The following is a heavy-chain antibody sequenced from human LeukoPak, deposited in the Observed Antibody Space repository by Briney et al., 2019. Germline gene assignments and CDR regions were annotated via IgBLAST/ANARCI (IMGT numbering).Heavy chain of an antibody. CDR1: GYTFTTYS. Sequence: GASVKVSCKASGYTFTTYSMHWVRQAPGQGLEWMGLINPSGGSTSYAQKFQGRVTMTRDTSTSTVYMELSSLRSEDTAVYYCARVATMIVVVNYFDYWGQGTLVTVSS. V-gene: IGHV1-46*01. D-gene: IGHD3-22*01. J-gene: IGHJ4*02. CDR2: INPSGGST. CDR3: ARVATMIVVVNYFDY.